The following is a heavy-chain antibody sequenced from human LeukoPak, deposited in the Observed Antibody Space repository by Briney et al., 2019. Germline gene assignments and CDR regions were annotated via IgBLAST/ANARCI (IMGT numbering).Heavy chain of an antibody. D-gene: IGHD3-10*01. Sequence: PSETLSLTCTVSGGSISSYYWSWIRQPPGKGLEWIGYIYYSGSTNYNPSLKSRVTISVGTSKNQFSLKLSSVTAADTAAYYCARDMGLPTDYRGQGTLVTVSS. CDR2: IYYSGST. J-gene: IGHJ4*02. CDR3: ARDMGLPTDY. V-gene: IGHV4-59*01. CDR1: GGSISSYY.